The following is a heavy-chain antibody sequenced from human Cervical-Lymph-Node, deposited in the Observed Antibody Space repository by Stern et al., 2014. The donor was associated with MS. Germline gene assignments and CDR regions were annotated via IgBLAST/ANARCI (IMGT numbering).Heavy chain of an antibody. J-gene: IGHJ6*02. Sequence: VQLVESGGGLVQPGGSLRLSCAASGFTFSGFWMHWVRQAPGKGLVWVSRINSDGSDASYADSVKGRFTISRDNAEKTLYLQMNSLRAEDTAVFFCARGHYYGMDVWGQGTTVTVSS. CDR3: ARGHYYGMDV. CDR1: GFTFSGFW. CDR2: INSDGSDA. V-gene: IGHV3-74*02.